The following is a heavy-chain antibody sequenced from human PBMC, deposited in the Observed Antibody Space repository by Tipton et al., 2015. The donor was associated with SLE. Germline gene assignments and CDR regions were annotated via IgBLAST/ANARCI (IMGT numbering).Heavy chain of an antibody. CDR1: GFTFSSYA. CDR2: IYVGGDT. CDR3: ARRAVTNNWYFDL. Sequence: SLRLSCAASGFTFSSYAMGWVRQAPGKGLEWVSVIYVGGDTYYGDFVKGRFTISRDNSKNTLYLQLNDLRPEDTALYFCARRAVTNNWYFDLWGRGTLVTVSS. J-gene: IGHJ2*01. V-gene: IGHV3-23*03. D-gene: IGHD4-17*01.